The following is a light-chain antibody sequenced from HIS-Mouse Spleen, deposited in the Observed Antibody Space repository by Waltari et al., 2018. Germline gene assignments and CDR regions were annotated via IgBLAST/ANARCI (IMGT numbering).Light chain of an antibody. CDR2: DVS. Sequence: QSALTQPASVSGSPGQSTTIPCPGTSSDVGGYNYVSWYQHHPGKAPKLMIYDVSNRPSGVSNRFSGSKSGNTASLTISGLQAEDEADYYCSSYTSSSTRVFGGGTKLTVL. V-gene: IGLV2-14*03. J-gene: IGLJ3*02. CDR1: SSDVGGYNY. CDR3: SSYTSSSTRV.